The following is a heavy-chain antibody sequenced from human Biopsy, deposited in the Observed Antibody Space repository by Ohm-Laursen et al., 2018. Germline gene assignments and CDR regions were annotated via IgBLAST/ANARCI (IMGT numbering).Heavy chain of an antibody. CDR2: ISPYNGDT. J-gene: IGHJ4*02. V-gene: IGHV1-18*01. D-gene: IGHD3-3*01. CDR3: ARDRWPHVTLLGLVVFDF. Sequence: ASEKVSCKASGYTFTNYGISWVRQAPGQGLEWMGWISPYNGDTDYAQKLQGRVTMTTDTSTSTAYMDLRSLRSDDTAVYYCARDRWPHVTLLGLVVFDFWGQGTLVIVSS. CDR1: GYTFTNYG.